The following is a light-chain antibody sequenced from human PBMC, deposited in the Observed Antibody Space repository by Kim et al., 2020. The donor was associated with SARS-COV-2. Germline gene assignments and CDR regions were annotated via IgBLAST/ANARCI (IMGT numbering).Light chain of an antibody. CDR2: YDS. CDR3: QVWNSRSDHGV. Sequence: AHGKTARINLGGTKIGGKGVQWYQQKPGQAPVLVIYYDSDRPSGIPERISGSNSGNTATLTISGVEAGDEADYYCQVWNSRSDHGVFGGGTQLTVL. V-gene: IGLV3-21*04. CDR1: KIGGKG. J-gene: IGLJ2*01.